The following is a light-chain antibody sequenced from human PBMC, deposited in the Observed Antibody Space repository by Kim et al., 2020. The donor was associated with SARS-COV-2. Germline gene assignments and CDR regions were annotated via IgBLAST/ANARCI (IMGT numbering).Light chain of an antibody. Sequence: VKLTCTLSSGHSSYAIAWHQQQPEKGPRYLMKLNSDGSHSKGDGIPDRFSGSSSGAERYLTISSLQSEDEADYYCQTWGTGTSYVFGTGTKVTVL. CDR2: LNSDGSH. J-gene: IGLJ1*01. CDR1: SGHSSYA. V-gene: IGLV4-69*01. CDR3: QTWGTGTSYV.